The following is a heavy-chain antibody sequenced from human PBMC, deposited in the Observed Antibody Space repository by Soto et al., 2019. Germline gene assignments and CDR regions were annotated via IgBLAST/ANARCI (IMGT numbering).Heavy chain of an antibody. CDR3: THHGYYSYGMDV. CDR2: IFWDDDK. Sequence: QITLKESGPTLVKPTQTLTLTCTFSGFSLSTSGVGVGWIRQPPGKALEWLAVIFWDDDKRYSPSLKSRLSITKGTSKHQVVLTMTNMDPVDAATYYCTHHGYYSYGMDVWGQGTTVTVSS. J-gene: IGHJ6*02. V-gene: IGHV2-5*02. CDR1: GFSLSTSGVG.